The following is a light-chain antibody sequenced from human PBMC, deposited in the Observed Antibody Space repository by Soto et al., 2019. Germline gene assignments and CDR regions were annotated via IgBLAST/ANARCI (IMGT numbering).Light chain of an antibody. Sequence: QSALTQPASVSGSPGQSITISCTGTSSDVGTFNLVSWYQQHPGKAPKLMIFEGNKRPSGVSNRFSGSKSGNTASLTISGLQANDEADYYCCSYAGTWVFGGGTQLTVL. J-gene: IGLJ3*02. V-gene: IGLV2-23*01. CDR3: CSYAGTWV. CDR1: SSDVGTFNL. CDR2: EGN.